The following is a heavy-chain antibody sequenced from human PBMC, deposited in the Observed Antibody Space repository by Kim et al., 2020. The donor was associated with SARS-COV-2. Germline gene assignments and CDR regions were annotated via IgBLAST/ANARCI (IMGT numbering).Heavy chain of an antibody. CDR2: IYPGDSDT. CDR1: GYSFTSYW. J-gene: IGHJ5*02. CDR3: ARRQQLEGAHNWFDP. Sequence: GESLKISCKGSGYSFTSYWIGWVRQMPGKGLEWMGIIYPGDSDTRYSPSFQGQFTISADKSISTAYLQWSSLKASDTAMYYCARRQQLEGAHNWFDPWGQGTLVTVSS. V-gene: IGHV5-51*01. D-gene: IGHD6-13*01.